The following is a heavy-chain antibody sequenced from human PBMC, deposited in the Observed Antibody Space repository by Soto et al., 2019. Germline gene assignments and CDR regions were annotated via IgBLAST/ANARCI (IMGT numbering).Heavy chain of an antibody. D-gene: IGHD1-1*01. CDR2: ISAHNGNT. Sequence: VHLVQTGAEVKKPGASVKVSCKGSGYAFTTYGITWVRQAPGQGLEWMGWISAHNGNTNYAQKRHGRVTVTRDTSTSTAYMELRRLRSDDTAVYYCARGRYVDYWGQGALVTVSS. CDR1: GYAFTTYG. J-gene: IGHJ4*02. V-gene: IGHV1-18*01. CDR3: ARGRYVDY.